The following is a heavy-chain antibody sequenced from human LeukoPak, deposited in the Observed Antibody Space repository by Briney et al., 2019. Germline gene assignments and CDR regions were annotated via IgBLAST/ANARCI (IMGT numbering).Heavy chain of an antibody. V-gene: IGHV1-8*03. CDR2: MNPNSGNT. CDR3: LGQQLAPLGYYMDV. CDR1: GYTFTSYD. D-gene: IGHD6-6*01. Sequence: ASVKVSCKASGYTFTSYDINWVRQATGQGPEWMGWMNPNSGNTGYAQKFQGRVTITRNTSISTAYMELSSLRSEDTAVYYCLGQQLAPLGYYMDVWGKGTTVTVSS. J-gene: IGHJ6*03.